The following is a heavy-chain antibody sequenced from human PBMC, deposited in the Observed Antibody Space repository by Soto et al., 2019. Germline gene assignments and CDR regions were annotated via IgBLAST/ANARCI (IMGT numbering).Heavy chain of an antibody. V-gene: IGHV3-23*01. D-gene: IGHD3-16*01. J-gene: IGHJ5*01. Sequence: EVQLLESGGGLVQPGGSLSLSCAASGFTFSSYAMSWVRQAPGKGLEWVSGISGSGGTTYHADSVKGRFTISRDNSQNTLFLQMNSRRAGDTAVYYCAKDASAHTQWGMFDFWGQGALVNVSS. CDR1: GFTFSSYA. CDR3: AKDASAHTQWGMFDF. CDR2: ISGSGGTT.